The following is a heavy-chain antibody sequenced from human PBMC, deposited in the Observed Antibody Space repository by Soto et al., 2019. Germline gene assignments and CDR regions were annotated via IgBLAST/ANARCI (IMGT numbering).Heavy chain of an antibody. CDR1: GGSISSYY. Sequence: SETLSLTCTVSGGSISSYYWSWIRQPPGKGLEWIGYIYYSGSTNYNPSLKSRVTISVDTSKNQFSLKLSPVTAADTAVYYCARHSCSSASCYADNWFDPWAQGTLVTVSS. V-gene: IGHV4-59*08. CDR3: ARHSCSSASCYADNWFDP. D-gene: IGHD2-2*01. J-gene: IGHJ5*02. CDR2: IYYSGST.